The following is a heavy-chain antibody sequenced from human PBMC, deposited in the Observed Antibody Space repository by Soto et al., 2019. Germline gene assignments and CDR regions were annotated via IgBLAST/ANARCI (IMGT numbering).Heavy chain of an antibody. CDR2: IYWDDDK. J-gene: IGHJ6*02. CDR3: AHISPSYGSVDYYGMDV. D-gene: IGHD3-10*01. CDR1: GFSLSTSGVG. V-gene: IGHV2-5*02. Sequence: QITLKESGPTLVKPTQTLTLTCTFSGFSLSTSGVGVGWIRQPPGKALEWLALIYWDDDKRYSPSLKSRLTITKDTSKNQVVLTMNHMDPVDTATYYCAHISPSYGSVDYYGMDVWGQWTTVTVSS.